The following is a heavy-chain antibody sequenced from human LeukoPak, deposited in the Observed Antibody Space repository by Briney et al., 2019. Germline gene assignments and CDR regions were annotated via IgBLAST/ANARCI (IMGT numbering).Heavy chain of an antibody. J-gene: IGHJ6*03. CDR1: GFTFSSYG. D-gene: IGHD3-22*01. CDR2: IRYDGSNK. CDR3: AKDGGGYYPYYYYYMDV. V-gene: IGHV3-30*02. Sequence: GGSLRLSCAASGFTFSSYGIHWVRQAPGKGLEWVAFIRYDGSNKYHADSVKGRFTISRDNSKNTVYLQMNSLRAEDTAVYYCAKDGGGYYPYYYYYMDVWGKGTTVTISS.